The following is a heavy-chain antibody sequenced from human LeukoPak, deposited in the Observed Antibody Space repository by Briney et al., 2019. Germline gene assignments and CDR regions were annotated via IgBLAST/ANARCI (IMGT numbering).Heavy chain of an antibody. J-gene: IGHJ4*02. CDR2: ISYDGSNK. Sequence: GGSLRLSCAASGFTFSSYAMHWVRQAAGKGLEWVAVISYDGSNKYYADSVKGRFTISRDNSKNTLYLQMNSLRAEDTAVYYCARLFRVVVPAANTHFDYWGQGTLVTVSS. CDR3: ARLFRVVVPAANTHFDY. D-gene: IGHD2-2*01. V-gene: IGHV3-30*04. CDR1: GFTFSSYA.